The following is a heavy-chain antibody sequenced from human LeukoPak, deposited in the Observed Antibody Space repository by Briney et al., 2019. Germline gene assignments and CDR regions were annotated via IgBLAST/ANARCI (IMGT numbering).Heavy chain of an antibody. V-gene: IGHV1-2*02. Sequence: ASVKVSCKASGYTFTGYYMHWVRQAPGQGLEWMGWINPNSGGTNYAQKLQGRVTMTTDTSTSTAYMELRSLRSDDTAVYYCARGAIVVVPAAKHYYYYYMDVWGKGTTVTVSS. D-gene: IGHD2-2*01. J-gene: IGHJ6*03. CDR2: INPNSGGT. CDR3: ARGAIVVVPAAKHYYYYYMDV. CDR1: GYTFTGYY.